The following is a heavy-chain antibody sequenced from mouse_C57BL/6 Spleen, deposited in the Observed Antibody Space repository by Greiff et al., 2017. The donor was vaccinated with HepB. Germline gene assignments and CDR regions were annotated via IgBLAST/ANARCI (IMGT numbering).Heavy chain of an antibody. D-gene: IGHD1-1*01. Sequence: VQLQQPGAELVMPGASVKLSCKASGYTFTSYWMHWVKQRPGQGLEWIGEIDPSDSYTNYNQKFKGKSTLTVDKSSSTAYMQLSSLTSEDSAVYYCARGFYYGSSYEDYYAMDYWGQGTSVTVSS. J-gene: IGHJ4*01. CDR3: ARGFYYGSSYEDYYAMDY. CDR1: GYTFTSYW. V-gene: IGHV1-69*01. CDR2: IDPSDSYT.